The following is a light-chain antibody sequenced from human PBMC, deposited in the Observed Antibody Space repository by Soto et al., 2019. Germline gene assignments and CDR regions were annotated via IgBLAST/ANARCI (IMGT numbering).Light chain of an antibody. CDR2: GAS. Sequence: EIVMTQSPATLSVSPGERATLSCRASQSVSSNLAWYQQKPGQAPRLIIYGASTRATGIPARFSGSGSGTELTLTICSLQSEDFAVYYCQQYNNWPPRTFGQGTKVGIK. CDR1: QSVSSN. V-gene: IGKV3-15*01. J-gene: IGKJ1*01. CDR3: QQYNNWPPRT.